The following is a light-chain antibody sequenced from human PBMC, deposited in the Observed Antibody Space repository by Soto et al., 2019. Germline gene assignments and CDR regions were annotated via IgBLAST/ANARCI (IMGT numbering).Light chain of an antibody. Sequence: DIQMTHSPSTLSGSVGDRVTITFRASQTISSWLAWYQQKPGKAPKLLIYKASTLKSGVPSRFSGSGSGTEFTLTISSLQPDDFATYYCQHYNSYSGAFGQGTKVDIK. CDR2: KAS. V-gene: IGKV1-5*03. CDR1: QTISSW. J-gene: IGKJ1*01. CDR3: QHYNSYSGA.